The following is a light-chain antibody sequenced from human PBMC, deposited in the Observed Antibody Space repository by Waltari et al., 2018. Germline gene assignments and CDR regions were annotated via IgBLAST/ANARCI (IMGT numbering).Light chain of an antibody. CDR2: DVS. V-gene: IGLV2-23*02. J-gene: IGLJ2*01. CDR1: SSDVGGYQH. Sequence: QSALTQPASVSASPGPSIPISCTGTSSDVGGYQHVSWYQQYPGKAPKLMSYDVSKLPSGVSNRVSGSKSGNTASLTISRLQAEDEADYYCCSYAGSSTHVLFGGGTKLTVL. CDR3: CSYAGSSTHVL.